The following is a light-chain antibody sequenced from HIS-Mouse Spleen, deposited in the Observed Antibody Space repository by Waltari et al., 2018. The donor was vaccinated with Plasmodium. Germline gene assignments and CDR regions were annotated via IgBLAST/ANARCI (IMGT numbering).Light chain of an antibody. CDR1: KLGDKY. CDR3: QAWDSSTAWV. CDR2: PDS. Sequence: SYELTQPPSVSVSPGQTASITCPGAKLGDKYACWYQQKPGQSPVLVIYPDSKRPSGIPERFSGSNSGNTATLTISGTQAMDEADYYCQAWDSSTAWVFGGGTKLTVL. V-gene: IGLV3-1*01. J-gene: IGLJ2*01.